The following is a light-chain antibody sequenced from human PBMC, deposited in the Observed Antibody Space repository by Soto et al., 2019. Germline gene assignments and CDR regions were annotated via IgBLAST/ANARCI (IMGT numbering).Light chain of an antibody. V-gene: IGKV1-39*01. CDR2: DGS. CDR3: QKSYSTPRT. J-gene: IGKJ1*01. Sequence: VDRVTISCRTSQGFGSPLAWYKQTPGKPPRIVIYDGSTLQSGVPYRLSGRGSGTDLNLTISSLQHEDFATYYCQKSYSTPRTCGQGTKVDIK. CDR1: QGFGSP.